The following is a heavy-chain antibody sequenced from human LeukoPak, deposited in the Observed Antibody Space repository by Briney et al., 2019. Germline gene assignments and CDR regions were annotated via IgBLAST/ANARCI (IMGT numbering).Heavy chain of an antibody. D-gene: IGHD4-23*01. CDR2: IKPDGSAK. CDR3: ARGLRWPDF. V-gene: IGHV3-7*03. CDR1: GLAFNIDW. J-gene: IGHJ4*02. Sequence: GGSLRLSCATSGLAFNIDWMNWVRQAPGKGLEWVANIKPDGSAKSYVDSVRGRFTISRDNAKESLFLQMNSLRADDTAVYYCARGLRWPDFWGQGTLVTVSS.